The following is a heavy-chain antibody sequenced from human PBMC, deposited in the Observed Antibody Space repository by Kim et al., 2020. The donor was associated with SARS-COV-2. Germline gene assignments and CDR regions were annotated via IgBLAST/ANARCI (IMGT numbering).Heavy chain of an antibody. CDR2: ISAYNGNT. J-gene: IGHJ4*02. CDR1: GYTFTSYG. V-gene: IGHV1-18*01. Sequence: ASVKVSCKASGYTFTSYGISWVRQAPGQGLEWMGCISAYNGNTNYAQKLQGRVTMTTDTSTSTAYMELRSLRSDDTAVYYCAREPARCSSTSCYARASDYWGQGTLVTVSS. D-gene: IGHD2-2*01. CDR3: AREPARCSSTSCYARASDY.